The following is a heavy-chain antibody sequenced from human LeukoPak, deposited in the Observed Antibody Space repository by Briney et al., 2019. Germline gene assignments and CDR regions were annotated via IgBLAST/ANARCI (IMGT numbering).Heavy chain of an antibody. CDR2: INAYNGNT. CDR1: GYTFTSSG. D-gene: IGHD1-1*01. J-gene: IGHJ4*02. V-gene: IGHV1-18*01. CDR3: ARRQGTTLSFDY. Sequence: ASVKASCKASGYTFTSSGFSWVRQAPGHGLEWMGWINAYNGNTKYAQKLQGRVTMTTDTSTSTAYMELRSLRFDDTAVYYCARRQGTTLSFDYWGQGTLVTVSS.